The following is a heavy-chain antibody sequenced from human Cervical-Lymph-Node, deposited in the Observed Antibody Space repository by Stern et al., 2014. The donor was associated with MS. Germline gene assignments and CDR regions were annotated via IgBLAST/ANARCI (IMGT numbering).Heavy chain of an antibody. J-gene: IGHJ4*02. V-gene: IGHV5-51*01. CDR1: GFKFSIYW. D-gene: IGHD1-14*01. CDR2: IYPGDSET. Sequence: EMQLVESGAELIRPGESLKISCKGSGFKFSIYWIAWVPQMPGKELEWMGIIYPGDSETRYSPSFQGQVTMSADKSTSTAYLQWSSLNASDTAMYFCARQTTAWASDVWGQGTLVTVSS. CDR3: ARQTTAWASDV.